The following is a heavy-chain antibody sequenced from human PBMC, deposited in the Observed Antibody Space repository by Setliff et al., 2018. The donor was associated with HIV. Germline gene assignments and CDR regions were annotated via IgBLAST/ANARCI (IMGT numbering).Heavy chain of an antibody. J-gene: IGHJ4*02. Sequence: SETLSLTCAVSGYSISSGCYWGWIRQPPGKRLEWIGSMYHTGSTYYSPSLNSRFTISVDTSKNQFSLKLRSVTAADTAVYYCARQPLYNDYDWRSYYFDYWGQGSPVTVSS. D-gene: IGHD5-12*01. V-gene: IGHV4-38-2*01. CDR1: GYSISSGCY. CDR3: ARQPLYNDYDWRSYYFDY. CDR2: MYHTGST.